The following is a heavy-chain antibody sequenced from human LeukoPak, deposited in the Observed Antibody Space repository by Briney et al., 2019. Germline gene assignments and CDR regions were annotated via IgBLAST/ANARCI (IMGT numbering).Heavy chain of an antibody. J-gene: IGHJ4*02. V-gene: IGHV3-30*04. CDR1: GFTFSGHA. Sequence: GGSLRLSCAASGFTFSGHAMHWVRQAPGKGLECLAVTSYDGSNKHYADSVKGRFTISRDNSKNTVYLQMNSLRAEDTALYYCARDKAPSHIAVLDYWGQGTLVTVSS. D-gene: IGHD5-12*01. CDR2: TSYDGSNK. CDR3: ARDKAPSHIAVLDY.